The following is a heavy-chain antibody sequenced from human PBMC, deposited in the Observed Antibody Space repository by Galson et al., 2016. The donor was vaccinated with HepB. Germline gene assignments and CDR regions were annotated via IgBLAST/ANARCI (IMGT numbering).Heavy chain of an antibody. J-gene: IGHJ4*02. D-gene: IGHD6-13*01. CDR1: GFTFNSFG. Sequence: SLRLSCAASGFTFNSFGMHWVRQAPGKGLEWVAVIWYDGSNKYYGDSVKGRFTISRDNSKNTLYLQMNSLKAEDTATYYCAREAPIAAPGANDCWGQGTQVTVSS. CDR2: IWYDGSNK. CDR3: AREAPIAAPGANDC. V-gene: IGHV3-33*01.